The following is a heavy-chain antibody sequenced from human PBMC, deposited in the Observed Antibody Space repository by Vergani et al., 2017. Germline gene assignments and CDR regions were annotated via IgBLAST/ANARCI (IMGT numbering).Heavy chain of an antibody. CDR1: GFTFSSYA. V-gene: IGHV3-64*01. CDR3: AREGNIVVVPAAIFPPSPHKYNWFDP. Sequence: EVQLVESGGGLVQPGGSLRLSCAASGFTFSSYAMHWVRQAPGKGLEYVSAISRNGGSTYYANSVKGRFTISRDNSKNTLYLQMGSLRAEDMAVYYCAREGNIVVVPAAIFPPSPHKYNWFDPWGQGTLVTVSS. J-gene: IGHJ5*02. CDR2: ISRNGGST. D-gene: IGHD2-2*01.